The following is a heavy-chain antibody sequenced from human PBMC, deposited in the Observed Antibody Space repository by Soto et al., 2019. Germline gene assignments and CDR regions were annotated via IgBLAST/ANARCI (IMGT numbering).Heavy chain of an antibody. D-gene: IGHD3-10*01. CDR3: EKDLYGSGSHHDAFDI. V-gene: IGHV3-23*01. CDR1: GFTFSSYA. Sequence: EVQLLESGGGLVQPGGSLRLSCAASGFTFSSYAMSWVRQAPGKGLEWVSAISGSGGSTYYADSVKGRFTISRDNSKNTLYLQMNSLRAEDTAVYYCEKDLYGSGSHHDAFDIWGQGTMVTVSS. CDR2: ISGSGGST. J-gene: IGHJ3*02.